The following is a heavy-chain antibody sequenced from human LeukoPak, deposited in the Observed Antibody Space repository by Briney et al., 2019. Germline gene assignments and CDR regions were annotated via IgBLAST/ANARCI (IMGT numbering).Heavy chain of an antibody. J-gene: IGHJ4*02. V-gene: IGHV3-23*01. D-gene: IGHD3-10*01. CDR3: AKLSYYYGSGSYYRTPIDY. CDR1: GFIFRNYA. Sequence: GGSLRLSCTASGFIFRNYAMTWVRQAPGEGLEWVSVMSGSGDSTSYADSVKGRFTISRDNSKNTLHLQMNSLRDEDTALYHCAKLSYYYGSGSYYRTPIDYWGQGPLVTVSS. CDR2: MSGSGDST.